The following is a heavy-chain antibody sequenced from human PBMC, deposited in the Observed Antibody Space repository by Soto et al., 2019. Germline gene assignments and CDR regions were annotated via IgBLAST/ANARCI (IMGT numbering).Heavy chain of an antibody. J-gene: IGHJ4*02. CDR3: ATLDYYGSGSYFH. D-gene: IGHD3-10*01. CDR1: GFTFSSYW. Sequence: PGGSLRLSCAASGFTFSSYWMHWVRQAPGKGLVWVSRINSDGSSTSYADSVKGRFTISRDNAKNTLYLQMNSLRAEDTAVYYCATLDYYGSGSYFHWGQGTLVTVSS. V-gene: IGHV3-74*01. CDR2: INSDGSST.